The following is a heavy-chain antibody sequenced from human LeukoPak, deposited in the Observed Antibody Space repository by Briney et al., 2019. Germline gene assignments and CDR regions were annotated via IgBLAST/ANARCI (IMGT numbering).Heavy chain of an antibody. Sequence: GGSLRLSCAASGFSFDDYGMSWVRQAPGKGLEWVSGINWNGGSTGYADSVKGRFTISRDNARNSLYVQMNSLRAEDTALYYCTRADGYKPHDYWGQGTLVTVSS. V-gene: IGHV3-20*04. D-gene: IGHD5-24*01. CDR2: INWNGGST. J-gene: IGHJ4*02. CDR1: GFSFDDYG. CDR3: TRADGYKPHDY.